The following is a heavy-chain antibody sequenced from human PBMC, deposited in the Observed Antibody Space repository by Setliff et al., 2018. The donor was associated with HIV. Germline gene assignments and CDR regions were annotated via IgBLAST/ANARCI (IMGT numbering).Heavy chain of an antibody. CDR2: LYYSGEI. Sequence: LSLTCTVSGGSVNSRNYFWGWIRQPPGKGLEWIGTLYYSGEIRYNPSLKSRVTISVDTSKNQFSLNLNSVTAADTAVYYCVRHVDSDTSGHPDWFDPWGQGTLVTVST. D-gene: IGHD3-22*01. V-gene: IGHV4-39*01. CDR3: VRHVDSDTSGHPDWFDP. CDR1: GGSVNSRNYF. J-gene: IGHJ5*02.